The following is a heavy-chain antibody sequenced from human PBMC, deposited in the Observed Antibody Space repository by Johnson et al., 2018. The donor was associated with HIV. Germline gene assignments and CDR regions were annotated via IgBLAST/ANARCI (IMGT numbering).Heavy chain of an antibody. Sequence: QLVESGGGLVQPGRSLRLSCAASGFTFDDYAMHWVRQAPGKGLEWVSGISWNSGSTYYADSVKGRFTISRDNSKNTLYLQMNSLRAEDTAVYYCAKERGRGGDAFDIWGQGTMVTVSS. CDR2: ISWNSGST. J-gene: IGHJ3*02. CDR1: GFTFDDYA. V-gene: IGHV3-9*01. CDR3: AKERGRGGDAFDI. D-gene: IGHD3-10*01.